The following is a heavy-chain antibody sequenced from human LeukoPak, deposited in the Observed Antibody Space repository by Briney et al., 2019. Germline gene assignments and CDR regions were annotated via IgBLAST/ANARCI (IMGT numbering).Heavy chain of an antibody. D-gene: IGHD6-6*01. CDR3: AREGIAARPDYYYYYMDV. J-gene: IGHJ6*03. V-gene: IGHV1-18*01. Sequence: ASVKVSCKASGYTFFTSDVSWVRQAPGQGLEWMGWISAYNGNTNYAQKLQGRVTMTTDTSTSTAYMELRSLRSDDTAVYYCAREGIAARPDYYYYYMDVWGKGTTVTVSS. CDR2: ISAYNGNT. CDR1: GYTFFTSD.